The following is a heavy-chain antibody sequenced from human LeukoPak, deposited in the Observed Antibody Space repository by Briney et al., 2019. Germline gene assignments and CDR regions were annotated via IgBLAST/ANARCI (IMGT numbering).Heavy chain of an antibody. CDR1: GYTFTGYY. J-gene: IGHJ4*02. D-gene: IGHD3-9*01. CDR3: ARVLRYFDWLLHPLGY. CDR2: INPNSGGT. V-gene: IGHV1-2*02. Sequence: GASVKVSCKASGYTFTGYYMHWVRQAPGQGLEWMGGINPNSGGTNYAQKFQGRVTMTRDTSISTAYMELSRLRSDDTAVYYCARVLRYFDWLLHPLGYWGQGTLVTVSS.